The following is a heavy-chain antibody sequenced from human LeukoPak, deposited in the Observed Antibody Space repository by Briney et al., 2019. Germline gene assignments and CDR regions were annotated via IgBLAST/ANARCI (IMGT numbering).Heavy chain of an antibody. CDR2: IYYSGST. J-gene: IGHJ6*04. Sequence: ETLSLTCTVSGGSISSYYWSWIRQPPGKGLEWIGYIYYSGSTNYNPSLKSRVTISVDTSKNQFSLKLSSVTAADTAVYYCARDNYGSGTLVWGKGTTVTVSS. CDR1: GGSISSYY. CDR3: ARDNYGSGTLV. D-gene: IGHD3-10*01. V-gene: IGHV4-59*01.